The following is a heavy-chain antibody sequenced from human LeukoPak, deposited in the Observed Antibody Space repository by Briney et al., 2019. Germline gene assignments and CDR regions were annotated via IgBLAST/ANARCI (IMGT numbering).Heavy chain of an antibody. CDR2: MNPNSGNT. D-gene: IGHD6-19*01. J-gene: IGHJ4*02. CDR3: ARTDSSGWYYFDY. Sequence: ASVKVSCKASGYTFTSYDINWVRQATGQRLEWMGWMNPNSGNTGYAQKFQGRVTMTRNTSISTAYMELSRLRSDDTAVYYRARTDSSGWYYFDYWGQGTLVTVSS. CDR1: GYTFTSYD. V-gene: IGHV1-8*01.